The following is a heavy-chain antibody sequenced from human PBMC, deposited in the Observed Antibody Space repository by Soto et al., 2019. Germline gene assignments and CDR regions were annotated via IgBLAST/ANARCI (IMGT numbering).Heavy chain of an antibody. Sequence: PSDTLSLTCTVSGRSMSGYYWSWIRQPAGERLEWIGRIYTSGTTDFNPSLKGRVTMSVDTSKNQFSLKLTSVTAADTALYYCAREDYYDTGYYVVWGQGTQVTVFS. V-gene: IGHV4-4*07. CDR3: AREDYYDTGYYVV. D-gene: IGHD3-9*01. J-gene: IGHJ4*02. CDR1: GRSMSGYY. CDR2: IYTSGTT.